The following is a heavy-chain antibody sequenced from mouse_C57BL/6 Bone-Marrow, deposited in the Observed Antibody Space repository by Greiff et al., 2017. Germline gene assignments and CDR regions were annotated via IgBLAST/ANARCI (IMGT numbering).Heavy chain of an antibody. Sequence: QVQLKQPGAELVRPGSSVKLSCKASGYTFTSYWMHLVKQRPIQGLEWIGNIDPSDSETHYNQKFKDKATLTVDKSSSTAYMQLSSLTSEDSAVYYCARRGSFDYWGQGTTLTVSS. CDR3: ARRGSFDY. J-gene: IGHJ2*01. CDR2: IDPSDSET. CDR1: GYTFTSYW. V-gene: IGHV1-52*01.